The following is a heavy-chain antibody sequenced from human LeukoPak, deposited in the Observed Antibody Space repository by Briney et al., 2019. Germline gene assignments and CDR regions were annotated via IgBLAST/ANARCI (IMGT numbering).Heavy chain of an antibody. CDR3: ARPLRWTDAFDI. Sequence: GASVKVSCKASGYTFTCYDINWVRQATGQGLEWMGWMNPNSGNTGYAQKFQGRVTMTRNTSISTAYMELSSLRSEDTAVYYCARPLRWTDAFDIWGQGTMVTVSS. CDR2: MNPNSGNT. J-gene: IGHJ3*02. D-gene: IGHD4-23*01. V-gene: IGHV1-8*01. CDR1: GYTFTCYD.